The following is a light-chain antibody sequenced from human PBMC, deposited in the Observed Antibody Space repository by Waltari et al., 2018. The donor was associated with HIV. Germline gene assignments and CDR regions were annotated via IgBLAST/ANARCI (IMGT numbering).Light chain of an antibody. Sequence: SVLTQPPSVSAAPGQKVTISCSGSTSNIGNNYVSWFQHHPTKAPKLIIFEVSNRPSGVSNRFSGSKSGNTASLTISGLQAEDEADYYCSSYTTIYTWVFGGGTKLTVL. CDR1: TSNIGNNY. CDR2: EVS. J-gene: IGLJ3*02. V-gene: IGLV2-14*01. CDR3: SSYTTIYTWV.